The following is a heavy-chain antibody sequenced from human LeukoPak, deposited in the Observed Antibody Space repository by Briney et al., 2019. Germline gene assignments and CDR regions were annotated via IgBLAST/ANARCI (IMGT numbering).Heavy chain of an antibody. CDR1: GGSFSGYY. CDR2: INHSGST. CDR3: ARARGSAFDI. J-gene: IGHJ3*02. D-gene: IGHD2-15*01. Sequence: SETLSLTCAVYGGSFSGYYWSWIRQPPGKGLEWIGEINHSGSTNYNPSLKSRVTISVDTSKNQFSLKLSSVTAADTAAYCCARARGSAFDIWGQGTMVTVSS. V-gene: IGHV4-34*01.